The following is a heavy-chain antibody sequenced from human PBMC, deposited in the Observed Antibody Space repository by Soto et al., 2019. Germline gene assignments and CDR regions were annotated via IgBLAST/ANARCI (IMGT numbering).Heavy chain of an antibody. CDR3: AKFKGGVNDGLDI. CDR2: ISSSGDNT. D-gene: IGHD6-25*01. J-gene: IGHJ3*02. CDR1: GFTFRNYA. Sequence: GSLRLSCAASGFTFRNYAMTWVRQAPGKGLEWVPGISSSGDNTYYPSSVRGRFTISRDNSKDALFLQMSSLRAEDTATYYCAKFKGGVNDGLDIWGQGTMVTVSS. V-gene: IGHV3-23*01.